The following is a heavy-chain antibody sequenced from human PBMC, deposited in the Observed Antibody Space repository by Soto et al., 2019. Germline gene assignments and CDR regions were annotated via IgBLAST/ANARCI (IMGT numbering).Heavy chain of an antibody. Sequence: GGSLRLSCAASGFTFSSYSMNWVRQAPGKGLEWVSYISSSSSTIYYADSVKGRFTISRDNAKNSLYLQMNSLRDEDTAVYYCAREIATTGEYYFDYWGQGILVTVSS. D-gene: IGHD6-13*01. J-gene: IGHJ4*02. V-gene: IGHV3-48*02. CDR2: ISSSSSTI. CDR3: AREIATTGEYYFDY. CDR1: GFTFSSYS.